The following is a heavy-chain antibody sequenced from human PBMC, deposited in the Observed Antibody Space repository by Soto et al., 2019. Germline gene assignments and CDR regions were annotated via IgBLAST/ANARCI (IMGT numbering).Heavy chain of an antibody. J-gene: IGHJ4*02. Sequence: PSETLSLTCAVYGGSFSGYYWSWIRQPPGKGLEWIGEINHSGSTNYNPSLKSRVTISVDTSKNQFSLKLSSVTAADTAVYYCARESGSWYQNLIDYWGQGTLVTVSS. D-gene: IGHD6-13*01. CDR2: INHSGST. CDR1: GGSFSGYY. V-gene: IGHV4-34*01. CDR3: ARESGSWYQNLIDY.